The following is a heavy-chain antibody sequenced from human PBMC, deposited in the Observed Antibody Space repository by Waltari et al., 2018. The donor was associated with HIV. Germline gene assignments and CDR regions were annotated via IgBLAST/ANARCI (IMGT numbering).Heavy chain of an antibody. D-gene: IGHD3-3*01. CDR1: GITVSSNH. CDR2: IYSDGST. CDR3: ARARTYYDFWSGNYSPDYFDY. Sequence: EVQLVESGGGLIQPGGSLRLSCAASGITVSSNHMPRVPQAPGKGLEWVAVIYSDGSTYYADSVKGRFTISRDNSKNTLYLQMNSLRAEDTAVYYCARARTYYDFWSGNYSPDYFDYWGQGTLITVSS. V-gene: IGHV3-53*01. J-gene: IGHJ4*02.